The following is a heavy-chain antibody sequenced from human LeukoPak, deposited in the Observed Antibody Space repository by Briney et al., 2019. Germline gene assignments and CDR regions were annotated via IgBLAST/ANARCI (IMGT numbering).Heavy chain of an antibody. Sequence: QPGGSLRLSCTASGLSISGYWMHWVRQAPGKGLVWLSRINSDGSGTDYADSVKGRFTVSKDNGKNTVYLRMSSLRAEDTAVYYCARDPYMLDAAWGQGTLVTVSS. D-gene: IGHD3-10*02. CDR3: ARDPYMLDAA. J-gene: IGHJ5*02. CDR2: INSDGSGT. V-gene: IGHV3-74*01. CDR1: GLSISGYW.